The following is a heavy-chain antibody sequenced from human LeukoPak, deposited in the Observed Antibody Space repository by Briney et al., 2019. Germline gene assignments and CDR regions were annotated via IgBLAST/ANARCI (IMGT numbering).Heavy chain of an antibody. V-gene: IGHV1-69*05. D-gene: IGHD3-22*01. CDR1: GGTFSSYA. CDR3: ASSRWEDEFYYYDSSGYHSRAFDI. Sequence: SVKVSCKASGGTFSSYAISWVRQAPGQGLEWMGGIIPIFGTANYAQKFQGRVTITTDESTSTAYMELSSLRSEDTAVYYCASSRWEDEFYYYDSSGYHSRAFDIWGQGTMVTVSS. CDR2: IIPIFGTA. J-gene: IGHJ3*02.